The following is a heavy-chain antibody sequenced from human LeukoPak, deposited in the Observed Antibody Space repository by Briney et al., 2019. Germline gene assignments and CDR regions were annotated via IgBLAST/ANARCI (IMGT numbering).Heavy chain of an antibody. Sequence: KSQGRVTITRDTSASTAYMELSSLRSEDTAVYYCASLAAAGHFDYWGQGTLVTVSS. J-gene: IGHJ4*02. CDR3: ASLAAAGHFDY. D-gene: IGHD6-13*01. V-gene: IGHV1-3*01.